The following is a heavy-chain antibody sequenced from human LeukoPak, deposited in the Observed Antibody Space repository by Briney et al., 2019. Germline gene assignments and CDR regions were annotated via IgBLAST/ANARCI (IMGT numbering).Heavy chain of an antibody. Sequence: PGGSLRLSCAASGFTFDDYAMHWVRQAPGKGLEWVSGITYIGYGDSVKGRFTISRDNVKNVLYLQMTSLRPEDTALYYCAKDLSSAITSALVLDVWGQGTTVIVSS. CDR3: AKDLSSAITSALVLDV. CDR2: ITYI. V-gene: IGHV3-9*01. D-gene: IGHD3-22*01. CDR1: GFTFDDYA. J-gene: IGHJ6*02.